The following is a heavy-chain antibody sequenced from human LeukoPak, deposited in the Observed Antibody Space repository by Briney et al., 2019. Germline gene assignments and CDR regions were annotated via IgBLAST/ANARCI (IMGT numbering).Heavy chain of an antibody. CDR1: GFTFSSYA. V-gene: IGHV3-23*01. Sequence: GGSPRLSCAASGFTFSSYAMSWVRQAPGKGLEWVSAISGSGGSTYYADSVKGRFTISRDNAKNSLYLQMNSLRAEDTALYYCAKGKSYYYDSSGYSSYFDYWGQGTLVTVSS. CDR3: AKGKSYYYDSSGYSSYFDY. J-gene: IGHJ4*02. CDR2: ISGSGGST. D-gene: IGHD3-22*01.